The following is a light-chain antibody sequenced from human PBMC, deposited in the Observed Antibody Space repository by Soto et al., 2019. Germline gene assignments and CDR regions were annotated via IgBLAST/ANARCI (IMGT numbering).Light chain of an antibody. CDR2: RGS. V-gene: IGKV2-28*01. J-gene: IGKJ5*01. Sequence: VMAQSPLSLPLTPVEPASIYFXSSQGLLHHNGHNYLDWFLXXPGQSXXXLIXRGSNRASGVPERFSGSGSGTDFPLKISRVEAEEVGVYYCMRGLKSTFGQGTRLEIK. CDR1: QGLLHHNGHNY. CDR3: MRGLKST.